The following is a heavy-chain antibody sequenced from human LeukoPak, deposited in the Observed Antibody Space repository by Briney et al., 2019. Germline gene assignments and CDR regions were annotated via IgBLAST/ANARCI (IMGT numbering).Heavy chain of an antibody. V-gene: IGHV3-30*19. CDR2: ISYDGSNK. CDR3: ARPLSGIEHNWFDP. Sequence: GGSLRLSCVASGFNFNNYDLHWVRQAPGKGLEWVAVISYDGSNKYYADSVRGRFTISRDNSKNTLYLQMNSLRAEDTAVYYCARPLSGIEHNWFDPWGQGTLVTVSS. J-gene: IGHJ5*02. CDR1: GFNFNNYD. D-gene: IGHD2-15*01.